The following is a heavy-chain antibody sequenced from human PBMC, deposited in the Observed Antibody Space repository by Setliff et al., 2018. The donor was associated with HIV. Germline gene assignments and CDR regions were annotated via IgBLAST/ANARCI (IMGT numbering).Heavy chain of an antibody. J-gene: IGHJ6*03. CDR3: ARDKGYYYMDV. Sequence: PSETLSLTCTVSGSSVTNNYWSWIRQAPGKGLEWLGYVHSSGSTNDNPSLKSRITISVDTSNNQFSLRLSSVTAADTAVYYCARDKGYYYMDVWGKGITVTVSS. CDR2: VHSSGST. CDR1: GSSVTNNY. V-gene: IGHV4-4*08.